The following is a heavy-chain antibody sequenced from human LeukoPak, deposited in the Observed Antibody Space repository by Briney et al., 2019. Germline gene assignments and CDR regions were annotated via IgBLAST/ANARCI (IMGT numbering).Heavy chain of an antibody. V-gene: IGHV3-53*01. Sequence: PGGSLRLSCAASGFTVSSNYMSCVRQAPGKGLEWVSIIYSGGSTYYAASVKGRFTISRDNSKNTLYLQMNSLRAEDTAVYYCAKDSRGYQDYFDSWGQGTLVTVSS. CDR3: AKDSRGYQDYFDS. CDR2: IYSGGST. J-gene: IGHJ4*02. CDR1: GFTVSSNY. D-gene: IGHD3-22*01.